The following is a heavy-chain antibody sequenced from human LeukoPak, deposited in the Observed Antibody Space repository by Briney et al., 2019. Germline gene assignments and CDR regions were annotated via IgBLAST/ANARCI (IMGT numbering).Heavy chain of an antibody. CDR3: AKALRTGYSTPFDY. J-gene: IGHJ4*02. V-gene: IGHV3-23*01. CDR1: GFTFNTSG. CDR2: ISTSGARS. Sequence: GGSLRLSCEASGFTFNTSGMSWVRQAPGKGLEWVSAISTSGARSYHADAVKGRFTISRDNSNNTLYLQMNSLRAEDTAVYYCAKALRTGYSTPFDYWGQGTLVTVSS. D-gene: IGHD6-13*01.